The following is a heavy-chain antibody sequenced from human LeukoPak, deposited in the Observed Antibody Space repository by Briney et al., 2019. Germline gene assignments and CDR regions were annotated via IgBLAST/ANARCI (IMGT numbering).Heavy chain of an antibody. J-gene: IGHJ4*02. Sequence: SETLSLTCTVSGGSISSYYWSWIRQPPGKGLEWIGYIYYSGSTNYNPSLKSRVTISVDTSKNQFSLKLSSVTAADTAVYYCARDMSAVAGTSREFDYWGQGTLVTVSS. D-gene: IGHD6-19*01. V-gene: IGHV4-59*01. CDR1: GGSISSYY. CDR2: IYYSGST. CDR3: ARDMSAVAGTSREFDY.